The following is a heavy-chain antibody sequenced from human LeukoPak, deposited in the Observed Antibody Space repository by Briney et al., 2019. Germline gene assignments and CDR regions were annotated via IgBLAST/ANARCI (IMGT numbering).Heavy chain of an antibody. CDR2: IRYDGSNK. Sequence: GGSLRLSCAASGFTFTTYSMNWVRQAPGKGLEWVALIRYDGSNKYYADSVKGRFTISRDNSKNTLYLQMNSLRAEDTAVYYCAKTVGSSWYFDYWGQGTLVTVSS. CDR1: GFTFTTYS. V-gene: IGHV3-30*02. J-gene: IGHJ4*02. CDR3: AKTVGSSWYFDY. D-gene: IGHD6-13*01.